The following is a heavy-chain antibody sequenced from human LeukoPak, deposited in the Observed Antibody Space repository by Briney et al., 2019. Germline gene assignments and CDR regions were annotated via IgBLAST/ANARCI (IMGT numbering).Heavy chain of an antibody. V-gene: IGHV1-18*04. J-gene: IGHJ5*02. D-gene: IGHD3-16*01. Sequence: ASVKVSCKASGYTFTSYGISWVRQAPGQGLEWMGWISAYNGNTNHAQKLQGRVTMTTDTSTSTAYMELRSLRSDDTAVYYCARDTWAEADYPYAGYNWFDPWGQGTLVTVSS. CDR1: GYTFTSYG. CDR2: ISAYNGNT. CDR3: ARDTWAEADYPYAGYNWFDP.